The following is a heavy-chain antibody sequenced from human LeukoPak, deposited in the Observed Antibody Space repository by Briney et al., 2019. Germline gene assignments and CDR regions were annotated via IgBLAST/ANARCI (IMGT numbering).Heavy chain of an antibody. CDR2: IWYDGSNK. J-gene: IGHJ4*02. CDR3: AREYCSSTSCYLVLGT. CDR1: GFTFSSYG. Sequence: GGSLRLSCAASGFTFSSYGMHWVRQAPGKGLEWVAVIWYDGSNKYYADSVKGRFTIPRDNSKNTLYLQMNSLRAEDTAVYYCAREYCSSTSCYLVLGTWGQGTLVTVSS. D-gene: IGHD2-2*01. V-gene: IGHV3-33*01.